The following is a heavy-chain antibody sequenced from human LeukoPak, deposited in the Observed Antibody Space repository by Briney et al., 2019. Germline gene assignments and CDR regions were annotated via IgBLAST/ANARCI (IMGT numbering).Heavy chain of an antibody. J-gene: IGHJ2*01. Sequence: SETPSLTCSVSGDSISSYYWSWIRQPPGKGLEWIGYIYYSGSTSYNPSLKSRVTMSVDTSKNQFSLKLSFVTAADTAVYYCATIRDTALRYWYFDLWGRGTLVIVSS. CDR2: IYYSGST. CDR1: GDSISSYY. D-gene: IGHD5-18*01. CDR3: ATIRDTALRYWYFDL. V-gene: IGHV4-59*03.